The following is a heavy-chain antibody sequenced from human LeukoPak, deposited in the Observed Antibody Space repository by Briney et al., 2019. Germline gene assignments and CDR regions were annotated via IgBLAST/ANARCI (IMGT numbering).Heavy chain of an antibody. CDR1: GGSISSSSYY. V-gene: IGHV4-39*01. J-gene: IGHJ4*02. Sequence: PSETLSLTCTVSGGSISSSSYYWGWIRQPPGKGLEWIGSIYYSGSTYYNPSLKSRVTISVDTSKNQFSLKLSSVTAADTAVYYCARSLTYYDILTGYYNEGSDYWGQGTLVTVSS. CDR2: IYYSGST. D-gene: IGHD3-9*01. CDR3: ARSLTYYDILTGYYNEGSDY.